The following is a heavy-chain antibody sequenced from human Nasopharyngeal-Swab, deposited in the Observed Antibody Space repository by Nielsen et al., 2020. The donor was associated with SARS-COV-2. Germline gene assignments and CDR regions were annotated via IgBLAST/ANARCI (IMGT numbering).Heavy chain of an antibody. Sequence: GGSLRLSCAASGFTFDDYAMHWVRQAPGKGLEWVSGISWNSGSIGYADSVKGRFTISRDNAKNSLYLQMSSLRAEDTALYYCAKASPYDYYDSSGYLGDYFDYWGQGTLVTVSS. D-gene: IGHD3-22*01. CDR3: AKASPYDYYDSSGYLGDYFDY. CDR1: GFTFDDYA. CDR2: ISWNSGSI. V-gene: IGHV3-9*01. J-gene: IGHJ4*02.